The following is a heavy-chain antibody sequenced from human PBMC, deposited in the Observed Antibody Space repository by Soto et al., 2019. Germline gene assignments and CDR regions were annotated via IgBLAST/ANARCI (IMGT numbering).Heavy chain of an antibody. D-gene: IGHD2-21*02. CDR3: ARGGGLADCAGYCPPDY. Sequence: QLQLQESGSGLLEPSQTLSLTCAVSGASISPSGYSWNWIRQAPGRGLEWIGSFLYTGTTSYDPSLWGRVTISADKSKNQFSLQLTSVTAADTAVYHCARGGGLADCAGYCPPDYLGQGTLVTVSS. CDR2: FLYTGTT. CDR1: GASISPSGYS. J-gene: IGHJ4*02. V-gene: IGHV4-30-2*01.